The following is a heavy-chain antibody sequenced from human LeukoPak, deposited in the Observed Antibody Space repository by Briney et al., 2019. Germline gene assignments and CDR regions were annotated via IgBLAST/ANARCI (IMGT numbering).Heavy chain of an antibody. CDR2: IYQSGST. D-gene: IGHD6-25*01. CDR1: GYSISSGFY. CDR3: ARPRLRYYYYMDV. J-gene: IGHJ6*03. Sequence: PSETLSLTCAVSGYSISSGFYWGWIRQPPGKGLEWIGTIYQSGSTYYNPSLKSRVAISVDTSKNQFSLTLSSVTAADTAIYYCARPRLRYYYYMDVWGKGTTATVSS. V-gene: IGHV4-38-2*01.